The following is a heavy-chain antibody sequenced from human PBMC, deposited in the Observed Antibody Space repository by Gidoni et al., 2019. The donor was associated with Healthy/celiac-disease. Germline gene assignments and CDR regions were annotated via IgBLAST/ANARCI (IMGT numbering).Heavy chain of an antibody. Sequence: EVQLVESGGGLVQPGGSLRLSCAASGFTFSSYSMNWVRQAPGKGLEWVSYISSSSSTIYYADSVKGRFTISRDNAKNSLYLQMNSLRDEDTAVYYCARDPRSRQPEYYFDYWGQGTLVTVSS. D-gene: IGHD1-26*01. J-gene: IGHJ4*02. CDR1: GFTFSSYS. V-gene: IGHV3-48*02. CDR3: ARDPRSRQPEYYFDY. CDR2: ISSSSSTI.